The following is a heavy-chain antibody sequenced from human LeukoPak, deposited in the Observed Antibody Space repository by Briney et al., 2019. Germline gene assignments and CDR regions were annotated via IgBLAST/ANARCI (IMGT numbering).Heavy chain of an antibody. CDR3: ARDQENWNFDY. D-gene: IGHD1-1*01. CDR2: INPNSGGT. J-gene: IGHJ4*02. Sequence: GASVKVSCKASSYTFSSYGITWVRQAPGQGLEWMGWINPNSGGTNYAQKFQGRVTMTRDTSISTAYMELSRLRSDDTAVYYCARDQENWNFDYWGQGTLVTVSS. CDR1: SYTFSSYG. V-gene: IGHV1-2*02.